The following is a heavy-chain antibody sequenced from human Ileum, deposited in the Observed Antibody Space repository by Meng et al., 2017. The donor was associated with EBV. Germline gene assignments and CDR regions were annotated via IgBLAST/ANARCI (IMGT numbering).Heavy chain of an antibody. D-gene: IGHD2-21*02. CDR3: ARERGGGDRGIQ. Sequence: VQLPESGPGLVKPSEILSLTCSVSNGSVSSYGYYWTWIRQPPGKGLEWIGYMSYTGSTNYKSTLKSRVTISVDKSKNQFSLKLSSVTAADTAVYYCARERGGGDRGIQWGQGTLVTVSS. J-gene: IGHJ4*02. V-gene: IGHV4-61*08. CDR1: NGSVSSYGYY. CDR2: MSYTGST.